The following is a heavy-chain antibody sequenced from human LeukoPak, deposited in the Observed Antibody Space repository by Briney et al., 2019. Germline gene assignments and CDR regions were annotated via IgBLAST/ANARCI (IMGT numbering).Heavy chain of an antibody. CDR1: GFTFSDYN. V-gene: IGHV3-11*01. Sequence: GGSLRLSCAASGFTFSDYNMRWIRQAPGKGLEWVSSISRSGSTKYYADSVKGRFTISRDNSKNTLYLQMNSLRAEDTAVYYCAKARYCSGGSCFPQSTPDYWGQGTLVTVSS. D-gene: IGHD2-15*01. CDR2: ISRSGSTK. CDR3: AKARYCSGGSCFPQSTPDY. J-gene: IGHJ4*02.